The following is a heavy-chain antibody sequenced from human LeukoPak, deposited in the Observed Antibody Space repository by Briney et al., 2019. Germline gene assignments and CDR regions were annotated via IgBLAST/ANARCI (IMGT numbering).Heavy chain of an antibody. CDR2: ISWDASGS. D-gene: IGHD5-18*01. CDR3: AKGRRRGYAYGPADY. CDR1: GFIFGDYT. V-gene: IGHV3-43*01. Sequence: GGSLRLSCAASGFIFGDYTMYWFRRPPGEGLEWVSLISWDASGSFYSDSVKGRFTISRDNTKNSLFLQMNSLKTDDTALYYCAKGRRRGYAYGPADYWGPGTLVAVSS. J-gene: IGHJ4*02.